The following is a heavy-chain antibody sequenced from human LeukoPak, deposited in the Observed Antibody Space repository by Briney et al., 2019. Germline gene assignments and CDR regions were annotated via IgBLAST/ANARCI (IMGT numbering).Heavy chain of an antibody. CDR3: ARGIADPYSFDS. Sequence: SETLSLTCAVNGGSFSGYYWSWIRQPPVKGLEWIGEINHSGSTNYNPSLKSRVTISIDTSKNQFSLNLSSVTAADTAVYYCARGIADPYSFDSWGQGTLVTVSS. D-gene: IGHD6-13*01. CDR1: GGSFSGYY. CDR2: INHSGST. V-gene: IGHV4-34*01. J-gene: IGHJ4*02.